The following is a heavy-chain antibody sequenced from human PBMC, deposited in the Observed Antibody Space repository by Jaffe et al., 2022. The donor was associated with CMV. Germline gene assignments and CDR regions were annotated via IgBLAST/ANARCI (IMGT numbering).Heavy chain of an antibody. CDR2: INHSGST. J-gene: IGHJ6*02. V-gene: IGHV4-34*01. CDR3: ARGRRSGGSCYLDV. CDR1: GGSFSGYY. D-gene: IGHD2-15*01. Sequence: QVQLQQWGAGLLKPSETLSLTCAVYGGSFSGYYWSWIRQPPGKGLEWIGEINHSGSTNYNPSLKSRVTISVDTSKNQFSLKLSSVTAADTAVYYCARGRRSGGSCYLDVWGQGTTVTVSS.